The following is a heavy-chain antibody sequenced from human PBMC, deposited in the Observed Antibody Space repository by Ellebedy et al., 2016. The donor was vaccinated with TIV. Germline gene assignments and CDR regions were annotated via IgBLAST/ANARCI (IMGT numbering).Heavy chain of an antibody. CDR2: IYHGATT. D-gene: IGHD2-2*01. Sequence: LRLSCTVSGGSISSGGYSWSWIRQPPGKGLEWIGYIYHGATTSYNPSLQSRVTISVDRSKNQFSLNLSSVTAAETVVYYCARGINMRRAVDIWGQGAMVTGSS. CDR1: GGSISSGGYS. CDR3: ARGINMRRAVDI. V-gene: IGHV4-30-2*01. J-gene: IGHJ3*02.